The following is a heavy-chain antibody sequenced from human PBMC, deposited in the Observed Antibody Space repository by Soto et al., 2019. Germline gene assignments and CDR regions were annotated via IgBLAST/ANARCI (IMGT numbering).Heavy chain of an antibody. V-gene: IGHV3-15*01. Sequence: GGSLRLSCAASGFTFSNAWMSWVRQAPGKGLEWVSRIKSKTDGGTTDYAAPVKGRFTISRDDSKNTLYLQMNSLKTEDTAVYYCTTRITMIVVGLFDYWGQGTLVTVSS. D-gene: IGHD3-22*01. CDR3: TTRITMIVVGLFDY. J-gene: IGHJ4*02. CDR1: GFTFSNAW. CDR2: IKSKTDGGTT.